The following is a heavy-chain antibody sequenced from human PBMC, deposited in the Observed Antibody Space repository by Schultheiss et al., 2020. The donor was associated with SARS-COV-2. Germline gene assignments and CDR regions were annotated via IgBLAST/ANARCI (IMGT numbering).Heavy chain of an antibody. Sequence: SETLSLTCTVSGGSISSGDYYWSWIRQPPGKGLEWIGYIYYSGSTNYNPSLKSRVTISVDTSKNQFSLKLSSVTAADTAVYYCARPSNDLNDFWSGYYGNNWFDPWGQGTLVTVSS. CDR3: ARPSNDLNDFWSGYYGNNWFDP. D-gene: IGHD3-3*01. CDR2: IYYSGST. J-gene: IGHJ5*02. V-gene: IGHV4-61*08. CDR1: GGSISSGDYY.